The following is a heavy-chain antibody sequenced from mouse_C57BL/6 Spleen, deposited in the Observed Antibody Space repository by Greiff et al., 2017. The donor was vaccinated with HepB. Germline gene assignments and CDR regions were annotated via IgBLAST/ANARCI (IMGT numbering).Heavy chain of an antibody. V-gene: IGHV1-76*01. J-gene: IGHJ1*03. CDR3: ARRGDYGSTHWYFDV. CDR1: GYTFTDYY. D-gene: IGHD1-1*01. Sequence: VQLQQSGAELVRPGASVKLSCKASGYTFTDYYINWVKQRPGQGLEWIARIYPGSGNTYYNEKFKGKATLTAEKSSSTAYMQLSSLTSEDSAVYFCARRGDYGSTHWYFDVWGTGTTVTVSS. CDR2: IYPGSGNT.